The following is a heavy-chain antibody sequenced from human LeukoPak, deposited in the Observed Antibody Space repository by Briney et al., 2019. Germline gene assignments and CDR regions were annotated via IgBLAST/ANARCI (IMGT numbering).Heavy chain of an antibody. CDR1: GFTFNNFG. Sequence: PGESLRLSCAVSGFTFNNFGMHWVRQAPGRGLEWVAFIRYDGSNKYYVDSVKGRFTISRDNSKNTLYLQMNSLRAEDTAVYYCAKEGGYNYGYLDSWGQGTLVTVSS. D-gene: IGHD5-18*01. J-gene: IGHJ4*02. V-gene: IGHV3-30*02. CDR2: IRYDGSNK. CDR3: AKEGGYNYGYLDS.